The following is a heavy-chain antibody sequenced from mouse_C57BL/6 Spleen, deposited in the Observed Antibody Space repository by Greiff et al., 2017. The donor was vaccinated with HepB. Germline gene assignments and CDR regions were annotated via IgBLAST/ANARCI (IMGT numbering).Heavy chain of an antibody. D-gene: IGHD2-5*01. J-gene: IGHJ3*01. CDR3: ARYYSNYGPWFAY. Sequence: DVQLVESGGGLVKPGGSLKLSCAASGFTFSSYAMSWVRQTPEKRLEWVATISDGGSYTYYPDNVKGRFTISRDNAKNNLYLQMSHLKSEDTAMYYCARYYSNYGPWFAYWGQGTLVTVSA. V-gene: IGHV5-4*01. CDR1: GFTFSSYA. CDR2: ISDGGSYT.